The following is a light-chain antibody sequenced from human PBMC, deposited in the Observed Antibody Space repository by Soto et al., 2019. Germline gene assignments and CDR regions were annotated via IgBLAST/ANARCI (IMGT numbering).Light chain of an antibody. CDR2: KVS. V-gene: IGKV2-30*01. CDR3: MHGPHWLGT. CDR1: QSLVCSDGNTY. J-gene: IGKJ2*01. Sequence: DVVMTQSPLSLPVTLGQPASISCRSSQSLVCSDGNTYLNWFHQRPGQSPRRLIYKVSNRDSGVPDRFSGSGSGTDFTLKSSRVEAEDVGVYYCMHGPHWLGTFGQGTKLEI.